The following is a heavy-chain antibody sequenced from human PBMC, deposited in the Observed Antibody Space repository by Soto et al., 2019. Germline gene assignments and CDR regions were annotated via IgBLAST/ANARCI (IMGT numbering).Heavy chain of an antibody. V-gene: IGHV1-8*01. D-gene: IGHD2-15*01. CDR3: ATVVVVAASGFKDV. Sequence: ASVKVSCKASGYTFTSYDINWVRQATGQGLEWMGWMNPNSGNTGYAQKFQGRVTMTRNTSISTAYMELSSLRSEDTAVYYCATVVVVAASGFKDVWGKGTTVTVSS. CDR1: GYTFTSYD. CDR2: MNPNSGNT. J-gene: IGHJ6*04.